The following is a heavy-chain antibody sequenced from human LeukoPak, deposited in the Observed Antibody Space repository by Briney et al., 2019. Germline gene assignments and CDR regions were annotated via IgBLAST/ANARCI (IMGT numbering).Heavy chain of an antibody. D-gene: IGHD3-16*02. CDR3: ARTMITFGGVIVPMGFDY. CDR1: GFTFSSYS. Sequence: GGSLRLSCAASGFTFSSYSMSWICQAPGKGLEWVSYVSISGGTIYYADSVKGRFAISRDNAKNSLYLQMSSLRAEDTAVYYCARTMITFGGVIVPMGFDYWGQGTLVTVSS. J-gene: IGHJ4*02. V-gene: IGHV3-48*04. CDR2: VSISGGTI.